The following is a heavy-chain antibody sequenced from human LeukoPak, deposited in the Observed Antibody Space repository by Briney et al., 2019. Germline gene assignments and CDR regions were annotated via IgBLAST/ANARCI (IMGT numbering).Heavy chain of an antibody. D-gene: IGHD6-19*01. V-gene: IGHV3-30*04. J-gene: IGHJ5*02. CDR1: GFTFSSYA. CDR3: AKDRRYSSGWYVFDP. Sequence: PGRSLRLSCAASGFTFSSYAMHWVRQAPGKGLEWVAVISYDGSNKYYADSVKGRFTISRDNSKNTLYLQMNSLRAEDTAVYYCAKDRRYSSGWYVFDPWGQGTLVTVSS. CDR2: ISYDGSNK.